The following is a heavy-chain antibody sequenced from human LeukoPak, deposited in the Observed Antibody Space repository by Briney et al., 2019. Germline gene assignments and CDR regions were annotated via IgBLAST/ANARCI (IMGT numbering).Heavy chain of an antibody. J-gene: IGHJ4*02. CDR2: INWNGGST. CDR3: AKDVTIFGVVTFFDY. V-gene: IGHV3-20*04. CDR1: GFTFDDYG. Sequence: GGSLRLSCAASGFTFDDYGMSWVRQAPGKGLEWVSGINWNGGSTGYADSVKGRFTISRDNAKNSLYLQMNSLRAEDTAVYYCAKDVTIFGVVTFFDYWGQGTLVTVSS. D-gene: IGHD3-3*01.